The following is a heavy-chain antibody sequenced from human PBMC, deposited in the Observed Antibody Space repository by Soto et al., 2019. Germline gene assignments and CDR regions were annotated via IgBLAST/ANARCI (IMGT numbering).Heavy chain of an antibody. CDR3: ARPLVVDISGDFDY. CDR2: INHSGST. D-gene: IGHD3-22*01. J-gene: IGHJ4*02. V-gene: IGHV4-34*01. Sequence: SETLSLTCAVYGGSFSGYYWSWIRQPPGKGLEWIGEINHSGSTNYNPSLKSRVTISVDTSKNQFSLKLSSVTAADTAVYYCARPLVVDISGDFDYWGQGTLVT. CDR1: GGSFSGYY.